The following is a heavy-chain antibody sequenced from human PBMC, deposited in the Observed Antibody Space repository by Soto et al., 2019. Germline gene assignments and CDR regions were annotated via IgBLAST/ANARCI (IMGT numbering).Heavy chain of an antibody. D-gene: IGHD2-21*02. CDR1: GGSISSGGYY. V-gene: IGHV4-31*03. CDR2: IYYSGST. CDR3: ARDRGDSGGIDY. J-gene: IGHJ4*02. Sequence: PSETLSLTCTVSGGSISSGGYYWSWIRQHPGKGLEWIGYIYYSGSTYYNPSLKSRVTISVDTSKNQFSLKLSSVTAADTAVYYCARDRGDSGGIDYWGQGTLVTVSS.